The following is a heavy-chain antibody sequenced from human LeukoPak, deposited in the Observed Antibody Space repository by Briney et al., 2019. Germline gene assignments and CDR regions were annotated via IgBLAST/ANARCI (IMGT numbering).Heavy chain of an antibody. Sequence: GGSLRLSCAASGFTFSSYAMSWVRQAPGKGLEWVSAISGSGGSTYYADPVKGRFTISRDNSKNTLYLQMNSLRAEDTAVYYCAKDVTYYYDSSASFDYWGQGTLVTVSS. CDR3: AKDVTYYYDSSASFDY. J-gene: IGHJ4*02. V-gene: IGHV3-23*01. D-gene: IGHD3-22*01. CDR2: ISGSGGST. CDR1: GFTFSSYA.